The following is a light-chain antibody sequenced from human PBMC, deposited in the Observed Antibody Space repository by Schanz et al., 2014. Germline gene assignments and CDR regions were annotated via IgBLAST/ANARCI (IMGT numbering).Light chain of an antibody. CDR1: SSDVGGYNY. J-gene: IGLJ3*02. V-gene: IGLV2-11*01. Sequence: QSALTQPRSVSGSPGQSVTISCTGTSSDVGGYNYVSWYQQHPGKAPKLMIYDVSKRPSGVPDRFSGSKSGNTASLTISGLQAEDEADYYCSSYRSGTTWVFGGGTKVTVL. CDR3: SSYRSGTTWV. CDR2: DVS.